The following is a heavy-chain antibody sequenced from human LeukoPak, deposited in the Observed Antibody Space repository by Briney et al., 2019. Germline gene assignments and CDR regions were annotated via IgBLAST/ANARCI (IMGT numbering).Heavy chain of an antibody. V-gene: IGHV1-69*13. CDR2: IIPHFGTV. Sequence: SVKVSCKASGGAFRNCAISWVRQAPGQGLEWIGGIIPHFGTVKYAQKFQGRVTITADESTSTAYMELTSLRSEDTAVYYCARAYYYDSTGPFDSWGQGTLVTVSS. CDR1: GGAFRNCA. D-gene: IGHD3-22*01. CDR3: ARAYYYDSTGPFDS. J-gene: IGHJ4*02.